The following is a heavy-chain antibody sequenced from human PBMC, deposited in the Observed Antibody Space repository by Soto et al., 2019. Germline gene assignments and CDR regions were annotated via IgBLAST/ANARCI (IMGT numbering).Heavy chain of an antibody. Sequence: QVHLVQSGAEVKKPGASVKVSCKSSGYTFTSSAFHWVRQAPGQRLEWMGWIIAGNGNTKISQKFQGRVTITRDTSASTVSMELTRLRSEDTAMYYCATSEQLPIFQDWGQGTLVIVSS. CDR2: IIAGNGNT. V-gene: IGHV1-3*01. CDR3: ATSEQLPIFQD. J-gene: IGHJ1*01. CDR1: GYTFTSSA. D-gene: IGHD6-13*01.